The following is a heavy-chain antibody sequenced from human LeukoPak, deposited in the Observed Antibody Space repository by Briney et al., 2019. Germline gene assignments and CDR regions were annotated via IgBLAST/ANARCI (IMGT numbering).Heavy chain of an antibody. CDR3: ARLSEYSYGPGPGYYFDY. Sequence: PSETLSLTCTVSGGSISSDGYSWSWIRQHPGKGLEWIGYIYYSGSTYYNPSLKSRVTISVDTSKNQFSLKLSSVTAADTAVYYCARLSEYSYGPGPGYYFDYWGQGTLVTVSS. CDR1: GGSISSDGYS. J-gene: IGHJ4*02. CDR2: IYYSGST. V-gene: IGHV4-31*03. D-gene: IGHD5-18*01.